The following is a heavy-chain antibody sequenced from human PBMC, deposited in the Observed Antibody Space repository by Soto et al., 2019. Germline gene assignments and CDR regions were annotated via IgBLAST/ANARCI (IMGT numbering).Heavy chain of an antibody. Sequence: QVQLVESGGGVVQPGRSLRLSCAASGFTFSNNGMHWVRQAPGKGLEWVAVIWYDGINKYYADSAKGRFIISRDNSKNTVYLQMNSWRAEDTGVYYCARDRVQKMDGLDVWGQGTTVTVSS. CDR2: IWYDGINK. J-gene: IGHJ6*02. V-gene: IGHV3-33*01. CDR1: GFTFSNNG. CDR3: ARDRVQKMDGLDV.